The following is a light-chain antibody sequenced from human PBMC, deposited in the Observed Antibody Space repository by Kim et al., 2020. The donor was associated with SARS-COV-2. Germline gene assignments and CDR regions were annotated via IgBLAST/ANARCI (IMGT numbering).Light chain of an antibody. J-gene: IGLJ2*01. CDR1: NIGSKN. V-gene: IGLV3-9*01. CDR2: RDS. Sequence: VALGQTARITCGGNNIGSKNVHWYQQKPGQAPVLVIYRDSNRPSGIPERFSGSNSGNTATLTISRAQAEDEADYYCQVWDSSTVVFGGGTQLTVL. CDR3: QVWDSSTVV.